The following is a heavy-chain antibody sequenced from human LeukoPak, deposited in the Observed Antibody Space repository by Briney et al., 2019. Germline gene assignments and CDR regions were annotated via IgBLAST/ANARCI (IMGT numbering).Heavy chain of an antibody. V-gene: IGHV1-18*01. CDR3: ARSIAAAGNVNWFDP. J-gene: IGHJ5*02. CDR2: ISAYNGNT. CDR1: GGTFSSYA. D-gene: IGHD6-13*01. Sequence: GASVKVSCKASGGTFSSYAISWVRQAPGQGLEWMGWISAYNGNTNYAQKLQGRVTMTTDTSTSTAYMELRSLRSDDTAVYYCARSIAAAGNVNWFDPWGQGTLVTVSS.